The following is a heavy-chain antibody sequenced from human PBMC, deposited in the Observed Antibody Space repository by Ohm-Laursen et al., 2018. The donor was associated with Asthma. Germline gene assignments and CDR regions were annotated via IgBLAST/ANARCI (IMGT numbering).Heavy chain of an antibody. V-gene: IGHV4-61*01. J-gene: IGHJ4*02. CDR2: IYYSGST. D-gene: IGHD6-19*01. Sequence: GTLSLTCTVSGGSVSSGSYYWSWIRQPPGKGLEWIGYIYYSGSTNYNPSLKSRVTISVDTSKNQFSLKLSSVTAADTAVYYCARVLGRQWLVHYFDYWGQGTLVTVSS. CDR1: GGSVSSGSYY. CDR3: ARVLGRQWLVHYFDY.